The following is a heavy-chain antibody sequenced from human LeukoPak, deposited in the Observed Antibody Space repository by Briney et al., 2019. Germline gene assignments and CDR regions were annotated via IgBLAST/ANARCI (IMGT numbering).Heavy chain of an antibody. D-gene: IGHD3-22*01. J-gene: IGHJ1*01. CDR2: INSDGSST. V-gene: IGHV3-74*01. CDR1: GFTFSSYW. Sequence: GGSLRLSCAASGFTFSSYWMHWVRQAPGKGLVWVSRINSDGSSTSYADSVKGRFTISRDNAKNTLYLQMNGLRAEDTAVYYCAREMSSIYYYDSSGYYEEYFQHWGQGTLVTVSS. CDR3: AREMSSIYYYDSSGYYEEYFQH.